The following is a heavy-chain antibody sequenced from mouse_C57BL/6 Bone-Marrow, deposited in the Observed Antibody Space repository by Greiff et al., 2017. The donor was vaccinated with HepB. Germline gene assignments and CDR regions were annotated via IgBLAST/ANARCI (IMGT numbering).Heavy chain of an antibody. V-gene: IGHV8-8*01. CDR1: GFSLSTFGLG. D-gene: IGHD2-4*01. Sequence: QVTLKESGPGLLQPSQTLSLTCSFSGFSLSTFGLGVGWIRQPSGKGLEWLAHIWWDDDKYYNPALNSRLTISKDTSKTQVFLKIANVDTADTATYYCARMVYDYPFAYWGQGTLVTVSA. CDR2: IWWDDDK. CDR3: ARMVYDYPFAY. J-gene: IGHJ3*01.